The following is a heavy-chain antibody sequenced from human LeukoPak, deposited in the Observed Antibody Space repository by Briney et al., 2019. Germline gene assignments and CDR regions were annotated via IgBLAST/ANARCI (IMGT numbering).Heavy chain of an antibody. D-gene: IGHD5-24*01. Sequence: SETLSLTCAVSGGSISSYYWSWIRQPPGKGLEWIGYIYISESPNYNPSLKSRVTMSADTSKNQFSLKLRSVTAADTAVYYCARGSMAWFDPWGQGTLVTVSS. CDR3: ARGSMAWFDP. CDR2: IYISESP. V-gene: IGHV4-4*09. CDR1: GGSISSYY. J-gene: IGHJ5*02.